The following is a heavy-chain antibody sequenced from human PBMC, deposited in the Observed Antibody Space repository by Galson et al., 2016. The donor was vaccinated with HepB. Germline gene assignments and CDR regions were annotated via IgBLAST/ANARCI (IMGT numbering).Heavy chain of an antibody. D-gene: IGHD4-17*01. V-gene: IGHV3-7*03. Sequence: SLRLSCAASGFTFSNYWMTWVRQAPGKRLEWVASIKQDGSEKYYVDSVKGRFTISRDNAKNSLYLQMNSLRAEDTALYYCAKANGDYTLTFDYWGQGTLVTVSS. CDR3: AKANGDYTLTFDY. J-gene: IGHJ4*02. CDR2: IKQDGSEK. CDR1: GFTFSNYW.